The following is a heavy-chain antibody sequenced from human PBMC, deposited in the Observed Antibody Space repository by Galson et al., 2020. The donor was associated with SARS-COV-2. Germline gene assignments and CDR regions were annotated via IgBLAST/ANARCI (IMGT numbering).Heavy chain of an antibody. CDR2: IGTAGDT. D-gene: IGHD4-4*01. J-gene: IGHJ6*03. CDR3: ARASMTTVTTPKAYYYYYMDV. Sequence: GGSLRFSCAASGFTFSSYDMHWVRQATGKGLEWVSAIGTAGDTYYPGSVKGRFTISRENAKNSLYLQMNSLRAGDTAVYYCARASMTTVTTPKAYYYYYMDVWGKGTTGTVAS. V-gene: IGHV3-13*01. CDR1: GFTFSSYD.